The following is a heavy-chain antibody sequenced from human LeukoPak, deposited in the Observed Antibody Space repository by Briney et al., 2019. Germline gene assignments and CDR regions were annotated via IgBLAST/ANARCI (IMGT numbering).Heavy chain of an antibody. D-gene: IGHD3-3*01. J-gene: IGHJ3*02. CDR3: ASSYLEWLFGWAFDI. Sequence: RGSLRLSCAASGFTVSTKYMSWVRQAPGKGLEWVSLIYSDGSTYYADSVKGRITISRDNSKNTLYLQMNSLRAEDTAVYYCASSYLEWLFGWAFDIWGQGTRVTVFS. V-gene: IGHV3-66*02. CDR1: GFTVSTKY. CDR2: IYSDGST.